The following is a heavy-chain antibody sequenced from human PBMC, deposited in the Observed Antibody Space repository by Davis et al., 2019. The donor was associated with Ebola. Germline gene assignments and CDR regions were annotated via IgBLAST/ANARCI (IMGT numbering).Heavy chain of an antibody. Sequence: MPSETLSLTCTVSGYSISSGYYWGWIRQPPGKGLEWIGSIYHSGSTYYNPSLKSRVTISVDTSKNQFSLKLSSVTAADTAVYFCARDLDLGSAYWAQGTLVTVSS. J-gene: IGHJ4*02. D-gene: IGHD3-10*01. CDR3: ARDLDLGSAY. CDR1: GYSISSGYY. V-gene: IGHV4-38-2*02. CDR2: IYHSGST.